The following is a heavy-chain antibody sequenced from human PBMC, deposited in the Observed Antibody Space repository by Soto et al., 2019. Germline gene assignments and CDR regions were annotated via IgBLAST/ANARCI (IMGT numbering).Heavy chain of an antibody. D-gene: IGHD4-17*01. J-gene: IGHJ6*02. CDR3: AKDFQPTVTTRPYYYYGMDV. CDR1: GFTFSSYG. V-gene: IGHV3-30*18. CDR2: ISYDGSNK. Sequence: GGSLRLSCAASGFTFSSYGMHWVRQAPGKGLEWVAVISYDGSNKYYADSVKGRFTISRDNSKNTLYLQMNSLRAEDTAVYSCAKDFQPTVTTRPYYYYGMDVWGQGTTVTVSS.